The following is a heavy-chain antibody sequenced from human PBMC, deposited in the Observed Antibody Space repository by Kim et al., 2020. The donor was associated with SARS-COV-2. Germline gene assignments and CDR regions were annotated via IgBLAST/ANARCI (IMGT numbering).Heavy chain of an antibody. CDR2: T. D-gene: IGHD3-22*01. J-gene: IGHJ4*02. Sequence: TNYNPSLKSRLTISIDTSKNHLSLKLTAVTAADTAVYYCARGVITTGFDYWGQGALVTVSS. CDR3: ARGVITTGFDY. V-gene: IGHV4-34*01.